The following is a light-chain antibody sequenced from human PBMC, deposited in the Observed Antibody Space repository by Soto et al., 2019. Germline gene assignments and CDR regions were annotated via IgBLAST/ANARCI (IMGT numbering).Light chain of an antibody. V-gene: IGLV2-23*02. Sequence: QSALTQPASVSGSPGQSITISCTGTSSDVGSYNLVSWHQQHPGKAPKFMIYEVNKRPSGVSNRFSGSKSGNTASLTISGLQAEDEADYYCCSYAGSSTYVIFGGGTKLTVL. CDR1: SSDVGSYNL. J-gene: IGLJ2*01. CDR3: CSYAGSSTYVI. CDR2: EVN.